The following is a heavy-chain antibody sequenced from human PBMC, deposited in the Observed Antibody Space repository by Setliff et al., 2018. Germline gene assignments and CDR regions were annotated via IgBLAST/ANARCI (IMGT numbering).Heavy chain of an antibody. CDR2: MYTSGST. V-gene: IGHV4-61*02. J-gene: IGHJ4*02. D-gene: IGHD6-13*01. CDR1: GGSISSDVYY. Sequence: SETLSLTCTVSGGSISSDVYYWSWIRQPAGKGLEWIGRMYTSGSTNYNPSLKSRVTISLDTSKNQFSLKLSSVTAADTAVYYCARGGGSSWYGFDYWGQGTLVTVSS. CDR3: ARGGGSSWYGFDY.